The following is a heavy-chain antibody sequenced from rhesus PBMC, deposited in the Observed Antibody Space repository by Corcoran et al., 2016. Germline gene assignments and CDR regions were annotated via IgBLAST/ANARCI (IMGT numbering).Heavy chain of an antibody. CDR1: GFSLITSGMG. CDR3: ARRGDPGGAFDY. CDR2: ISWDDDK. D-gene: IGHD3-34*01. J-gene: IGHJ3*01. V-gene: IGHV2-1*01. Sequence: QVTLKEPAPALVKPTQTLTLTCTSSGFSLITSGMGVGWIRQPSRKTLEWLAHISWDDDKRYSTSLKTRLTISKDTSKDQEVLTMTNMDPVDTATYYCARRGDPGGAFDYWGQGLRITVSS.